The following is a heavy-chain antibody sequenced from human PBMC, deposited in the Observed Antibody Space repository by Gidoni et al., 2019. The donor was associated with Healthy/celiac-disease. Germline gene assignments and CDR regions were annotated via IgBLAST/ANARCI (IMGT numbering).Heavy chain of an antibody. CDR2: INSDGSST. J-gene: IGHJ3*02. D-gene: IGHD5-12*01. Sequence: EVQLVESGGGLVQPGGSLRLACASSGFAFSSYWMHWVRQAPGKGLGWVSRINSDGSSTSYADSVKGRFTISRDNAKNTLYLQMNSLRAEDTAVYYCARGDGYNFGAFDIWGQGTMVTVSS. CDR3: ARGDGYNFGAFDI. V-gene: IGHV3-74*01. CDR1: GFAFSSYW.